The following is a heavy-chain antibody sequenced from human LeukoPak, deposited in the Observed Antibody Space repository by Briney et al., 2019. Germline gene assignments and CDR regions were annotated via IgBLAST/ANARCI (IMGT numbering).Heavy chain of an antibody. J-gene: IGHJ4*02. CDR3: ARDRLGDTIDY. CDR2: VHYSGST. D-gene: IGHD1-26*01. CDR1: GGSISSYY. Sequence: SETLSLTCTVSGGSISSYYWSWGRQPPGEGLEWIGYVHYSGSTNYNPSLKSRVTMSVDTSKNQFSLKLSSVTAADTAVYYCARDRLGDTIDYWGQGALVTVSS. V-gene: IGHV4-59*01.